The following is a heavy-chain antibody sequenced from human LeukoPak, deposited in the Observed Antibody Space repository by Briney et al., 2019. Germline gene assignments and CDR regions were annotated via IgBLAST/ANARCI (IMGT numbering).Heavy chain of an antibody. D-gene: IGHD1-26*01. Sequence: GGSLRLSCAASGFTFSSYAMSWVRQAPGKGLEWVSAISGSGGSTYYADSVKGRFTISRDNSKNTLYLQMNSLRAEDTAVYYCAKDRDSGSYFWVDYYYMDVWGKGTTVTVSS. CDR3: AKDRDSGSYFWVDYYYMDV. CDR2: ISGSGGST. V-gene: IGHV3-23*01. J-gene: IGHJ6*03. CDR1: GFTFSSYA.